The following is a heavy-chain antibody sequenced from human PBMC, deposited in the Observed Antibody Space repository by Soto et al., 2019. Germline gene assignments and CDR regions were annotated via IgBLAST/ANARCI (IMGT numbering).Heavy chain of an antibody. CDR2: ISHSGIT. J-gene: IGHJ4*02. Sequence: QVQLQESGPGLVRPSGALFVTCAVSGDSISRSHWWSWVRQSPGKGLEWIGEISHSGITNYNPSLKSRVTISGDKSKNQLSLKLTSVTAADTAVYYCARVRYDRSGFDHWGQGTLVSVSS. CDR3: ARVRYDRSGFDH. CDR1: GDSISRSHW. D-gene: IGHD3-22*01. V-gene: IGHV4-4*02.